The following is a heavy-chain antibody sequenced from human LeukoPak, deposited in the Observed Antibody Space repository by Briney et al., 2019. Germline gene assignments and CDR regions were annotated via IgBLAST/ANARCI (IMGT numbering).Heavy chain of an antibody. V-gene: IGHV3-21*01. CDR2: ISSSSSYI. Sequence: GGSLRLSCAASGFTFSSYSMNWVRQAPGKGLEWVSSISSSSSYIYYADSVKGRFTISRDNAKNSLYLQMNSLRAEDTAVYYCARDPSGWKSFDYWGQGTLVTVSS. CDR3: ARDPSGWKSFDY. D-gene: IGHD6-19*01. CDR1: GFTFSSYS. J-gene: IGHJ4*02.